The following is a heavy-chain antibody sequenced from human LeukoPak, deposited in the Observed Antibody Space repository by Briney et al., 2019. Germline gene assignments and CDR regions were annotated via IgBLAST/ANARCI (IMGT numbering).Heavy chain of an antibody. CDR1: GFTFSSYS. J-gene: IGHJ3*02. CDR2: ISSSSSYI. Sequence: PGGSLRLSCAASGFTFSSYSMNWVRQAPGKGLEWVSSISSSSSYIYYADSVKGRFTISRDNAKNSLYLQMNSLRAEDTAVYYCARGAKGGAYAFDIWGQGTMVTVSS. CDR3: ARGAKGGAYAFDI. D-gene: IGHD3-16*01. V-gene: IGHV3-21*01.